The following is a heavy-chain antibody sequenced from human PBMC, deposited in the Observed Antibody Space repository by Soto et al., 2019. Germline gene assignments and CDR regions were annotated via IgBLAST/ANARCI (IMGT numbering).Heavy chain of an antibody. CDR1: GFTVSSNY. CDR3: SMADVHCSGGMLYGVPMDV. V-gene: IGHV3-66*01. Sequence: EVQLVESGGGLVQPGGSLRLSCAASGFTVSSNYMTWVRQAPGKGLEWVSLIQSGGRKYYYGSVKGRFTISRDNSKNTLVLQINSLRVEDAAVYYWSMADVHCSGGMLYGVPMDVGGKGTTVTFSS. D-gene: IGHD2-15*01. CDR2: IQSGGRK. J-gene: IGHJ6*03.